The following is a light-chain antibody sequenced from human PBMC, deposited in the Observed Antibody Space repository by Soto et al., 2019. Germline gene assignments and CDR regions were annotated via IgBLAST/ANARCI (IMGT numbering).Light chain of an antibody. CDR2: EVS. CDR3: SSYKRTSRVYV. Sequence: QSALRHPASVSWSPGDLIAIACTGTSSDVGDYEYVSWYQQHPGKGPKLMIYEVSNRTSGVSNRFSGSKSGNTASLTISGLQAEDETEYFCSSYKRTSRVYVFGTGTKVTVL. J-gene: IGLJ1*01. V-gene: IGLV2-14*01. CDR1: SSDVGDYEY.